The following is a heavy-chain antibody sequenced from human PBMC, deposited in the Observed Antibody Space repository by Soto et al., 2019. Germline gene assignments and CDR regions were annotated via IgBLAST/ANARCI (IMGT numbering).Heavy chain of an antibody. CDR3: VRDEVRNGVGV. Sequence: GGSLRLSCVGSGFTCTNFWMRWVRQAPGKGLEWVANIKADGSEKRYVDSVKGRLTISRYNAKNSVYLQINNLRVEDTALYYCVRDEVRNGVGVWGQGTTVTVSS. J-gene: IGHJ6*02. CDR2: IKADGSEK. V-gene: IGHV3-7*01. CDR1: GFTCTNFW.